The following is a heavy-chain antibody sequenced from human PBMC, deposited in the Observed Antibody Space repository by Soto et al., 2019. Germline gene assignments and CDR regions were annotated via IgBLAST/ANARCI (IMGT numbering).Heavy chain of an antibody. V-gene: IGHV3-30*18. Sequence: PGGSLRLSCAASGFTFSSYGMHWVRQAPGKGLEWVAVISYDGSNKYYADSVKGRFTISRDNSKNTLYLQMNSLRAEDTAVYYCAKVALNYYGMDVWGQGTTVTAP. CDR2: ISYDGSNK. CDR1: GFTFSSYG. J-gene: IGHJ6*02. CDR3: AKVALNYYGMDV.